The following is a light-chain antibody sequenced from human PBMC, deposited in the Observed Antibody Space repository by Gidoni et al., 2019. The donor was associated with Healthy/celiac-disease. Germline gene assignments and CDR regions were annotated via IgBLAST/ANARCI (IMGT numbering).Light chain of an antibody. J-gene: IGKJ2*01. Sequence: DILLTQSPCTLSLSPGERATLSCRASQSVSSRYLAWYQQKPGQAPRLLIYGASSRATGIPDRFSGSGWGTDFTLTISRLEHEDFAVYYCQKYGSSYTFGQGTKLEIK. CDR2: GAS. V-gene: IGKV3-20*01. CDR1: QSVSSRY. CDR3: QKYGSSYT.